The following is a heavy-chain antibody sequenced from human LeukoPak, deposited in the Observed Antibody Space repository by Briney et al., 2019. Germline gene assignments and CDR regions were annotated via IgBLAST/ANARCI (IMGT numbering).Heavy chain of an antibody. D-gene: IGHD5-18*01. CDR1: GFTFNNAW. V-gene: IGHV3-15*01. CDR2: IKSKSDGGTT. Sequence: GGSLRLSCAASGFTFNNAWMNWVRQAPGKGLEWVGRIKSKSDGGTTDYAAPVKGRFIISRDDSKNTLYLQMNSLKTEDTAVYFCATDGISEETATDYWGQGTLVTVSS. CDR3: ATDGISEETATDY. J-gene: IGHJ4*02.